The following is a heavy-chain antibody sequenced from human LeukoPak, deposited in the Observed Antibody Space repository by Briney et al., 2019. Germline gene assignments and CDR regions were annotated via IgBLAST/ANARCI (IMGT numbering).Heavy chain of an antibody. J-gene: IGHJ4*02. CDR3: ARESVATGDFDY. D-gene: IGHD6-13*01. CDR2: ISYDGNNK. V-gene: IGHV3-30-3*01. Sequence: GRSLRLSCAASGFTFSSNVMHWVRQAPGKGLEWVALISYDGNNKYYADSVKGRFTISRDTSKNTLYLQMNSLRAEDTAIYYCARESVATGDFDYWGQGTLVTVSS. CDR1: GFTFSSNV.